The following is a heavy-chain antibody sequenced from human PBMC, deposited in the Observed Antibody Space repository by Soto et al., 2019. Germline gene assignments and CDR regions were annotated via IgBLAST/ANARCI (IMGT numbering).Heavy chain of an antibody. D-gene: IGHD2-15*01. CDR1: GGSISSGDYY. V-gene: IGHV4-31*03. CDR3: ERWRSGSRQGFDP. Sequence: QVQLQESGPGLVKPSQTLSLTCTVSGGSISSGDYYWSWIRQHPGKGLEWIGYIYYSGSTYYNPSLKSRVTVSVDASKNQCSLKLSSVTAAATAVYYCERWRSGSRQGFDPWGQGTLVTVSS. J-gene: IGHJ5*02. CDR2: IYYSGST.